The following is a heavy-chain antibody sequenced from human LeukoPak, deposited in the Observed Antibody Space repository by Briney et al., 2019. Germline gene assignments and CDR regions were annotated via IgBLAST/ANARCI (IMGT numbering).Heavy chain of an antibody. D-gene: IGHD6-13*01. CDR1: GYTFTSYG. CDR2: INTNTGNL. V-gene: IGHV7-4-1*02. Sequence: ASVKVSCKASGYTFTSYGISWVRQAPGQGLEWMGWINTNTGNLTYAQGFTGRFVFSLDTSVSTAYLQISSLKAEDTAVYYCARSAAADDYYGMDVWGQGTTVTVSS. J-gene: IGHJ6*02. CDR3: ARSAAADDYYGMDV.